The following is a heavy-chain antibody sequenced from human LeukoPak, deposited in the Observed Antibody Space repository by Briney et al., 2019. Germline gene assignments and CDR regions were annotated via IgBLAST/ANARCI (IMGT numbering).Heavy chain of an antibody. CDR2: IRYDGSNK. V-gene: IGHV3-30*02. D-gene: IGHD2-21*01. Sequence: GGSLRLSCAASGFTFSSYGMHWVRQAPGKGLEWVAFIRYDGSNKYYADSVKGRFTISRDNSKNTLYLQMNSLRAEDTAVYYCAKDPSAYCGGDCYDYYYYYMDVWGKGTTVTVSS. CDR1: GFTFSSYG. J-gene: IGHJ6*03. CDR3: AKDPSAYCGGDCYDYYYYYMDV.